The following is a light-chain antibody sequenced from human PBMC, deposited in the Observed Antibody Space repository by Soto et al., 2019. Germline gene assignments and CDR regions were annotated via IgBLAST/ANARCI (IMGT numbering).Light chain of an antibody. CDR2: DDT. J-gene: IGLJ3*02. CDR1: IIGVRS. Sequence: SYELTQPPSVSVAPGQTAAIPCGGDIIGVRSVHWYRQTPCQTPILVVYDDTDRPSGIPERFSGSKTGTLATLTISRVEAGDEADYYCQVWDSRSDHVLFGGGTKLTVL. CDR3: QVWDSRSDHVL. V-gene: IGLV3-21*02.